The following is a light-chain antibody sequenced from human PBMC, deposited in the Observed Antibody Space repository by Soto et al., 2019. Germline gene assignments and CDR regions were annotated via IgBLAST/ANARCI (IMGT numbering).Light chain of an antibody. V-gene: IGKV1-5*01. CDR1: QSISSW. Sequence: SVRDRVTIPCRASQSISSWLAWYQQKPGKAPKLLMYDASTSERGVPSRFSGSGSGTEFTLTITSMQPDYFATYYCQQYNSNSPFGQGTRLEIK. CDR2: DAS. J-gene: IGKJ5*01. CDR3: QQYNSNSP.